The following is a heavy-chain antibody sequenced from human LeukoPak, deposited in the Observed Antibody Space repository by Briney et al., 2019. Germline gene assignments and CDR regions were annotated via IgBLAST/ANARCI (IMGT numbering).Heavy chain of an antibody. Sequence: SQTLSLTCAISGDSVSSNSAAWNWIRQSPSRGLEWLGRTYYRSKWYNDYAVSVKSRITINPDTSKNQFSLQLNSVTPEDTAVYYCARDRVLRPPDDTVNYFDYWGQGTLVTVSS. CDR2: TYYRSKWYN. J-gene: IGHJ4*02. D-gene: IGHD3-3*01. CDR3: ARDRVLRPPDDTVNYFDY. V-gene: IGHV6-1*01. CDR1: GDSVSSNSAA.